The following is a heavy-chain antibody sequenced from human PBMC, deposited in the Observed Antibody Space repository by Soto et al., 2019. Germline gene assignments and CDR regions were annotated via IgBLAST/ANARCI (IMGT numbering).Heavy chain of an antibody. J-gene: IGHJ6*02. Sequence: GASVKVSCKASGYTFTSYYMHWVRQAPGQGLEWMGIINPSGGSTSYAQKFQGRVTMTRDTSTSTVYMELSSLRSEDTAVYYCARDLNGVAVTTVTSKTKRKYYYYGMDVWGQGTTVTVSS. D-gene: IGHD4-4*01. V-gene: IGHV1-46*01. CDR1: GYTFTSYY. CDR3: ARDLNGVAVTTVTSKTKRKYYYYGMDV. CDR2: INPSGGST.